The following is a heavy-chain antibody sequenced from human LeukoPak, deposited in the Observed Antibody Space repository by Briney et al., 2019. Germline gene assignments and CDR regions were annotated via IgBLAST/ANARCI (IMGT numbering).Heavy chain of an antibody. J-gene: IGHJ4*02. CDR1: GFTFDDYA. V-gene: IGHV3-43*02. CDR3: AKDIRGYSYGYGY. CDR2: ICGDGGST. Sequence: GGSLRLSCVASGFTFDDYAMHWVRQDPGKGLEWVSLICGDGGSTYYADSVKGRFTISRDSSQNSLYLRMNSLRTEDTALYYCAKDIRGYSYGYGYWGQGTLVTVSS. D-gene: IGHD5-18*01.